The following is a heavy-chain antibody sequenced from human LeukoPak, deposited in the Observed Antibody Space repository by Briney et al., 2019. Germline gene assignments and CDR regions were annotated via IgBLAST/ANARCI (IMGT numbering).Heavy chain of an antibody. V-gene: IGHV3-53*01. CDR2: IYSGGAT. CDR1: GFTVSSNY. D-gene: IGHD1-26*01. CDR3: AIDSNIVGATYYFDY. Sequence: GGSLRLSCAASGFTVSSNYMSWVRQAPGKGLEWVSVIYSGGATVYADSVKGRFTISRDDSKSTLYLQMNSLRAEDTAVYYCAIDSNIVGATYYFDYWGQGTLVTVSS. J-gene: IGHJ4*02.